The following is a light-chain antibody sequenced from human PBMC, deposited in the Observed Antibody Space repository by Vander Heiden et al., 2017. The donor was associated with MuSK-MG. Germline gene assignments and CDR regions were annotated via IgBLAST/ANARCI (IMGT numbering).Light chain of an antibody. CDR2: QDS. Sequence: SYELTQPPSVSVSPGQTASITCSGDKLGDKYACWYQQKPGQSPVLVIDQDSKRPSGIPERFSGSNSGNTATLTISGTQAMDEADYYWQAWDSSLVFGGGTKLTVL. CDR1: KLGDKY. V-gene: IGLV3-1*01. J-gene: IGLJ2*01. CDR3: QAWDSSLV.